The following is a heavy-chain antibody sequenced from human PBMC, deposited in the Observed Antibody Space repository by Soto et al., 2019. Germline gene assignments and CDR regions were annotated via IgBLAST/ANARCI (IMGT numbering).Heavy chain of an antibody. CDR1: GFTFSDHS. Sequence: EVQLVESGGGWVQPGGSLRLSCAASGFTFSDHSMDWVRQAPGKGLEWVGRSKNKANSYTTEYTASVKGRFTVSRDDSNYSLYLQMNSLKTEDTAVYYCSRSINRSAYPPMDVWGKGTTVTVSS. CDR3: SRSINRSAYPPMDV. CDR2: SKNKANSYTT. V-gene: IGHV3-72*01. J-gene: IGHJ6*03. D-gene: IGHD3-3*01.